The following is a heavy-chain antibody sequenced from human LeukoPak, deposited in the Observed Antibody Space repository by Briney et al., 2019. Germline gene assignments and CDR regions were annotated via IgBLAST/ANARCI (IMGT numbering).Heavy chain of an antibody. CDR2: MNPNSGNT. CDR1: GYTFTTYD. V-gene: IGHV1-8*03. Sequence: ASVTVSCKASGYTFTTYDITWVRQATGQGLEWMGWMNPNSGNTAYAQKFQGRVTITRNTSISTAYMELSSLRSEDTAVYYCARRAVDNSYYYYMDVWGKGTTVTVSS. J-gene: IGHJ6*03. D-gene: IGHD6-19*01. CDR3: ARRAVDNSYYYYMDV.